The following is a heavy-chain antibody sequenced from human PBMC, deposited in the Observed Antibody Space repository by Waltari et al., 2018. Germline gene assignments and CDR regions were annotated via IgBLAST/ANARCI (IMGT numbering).Heavy chain of an antibody. CDR2: IDPSGTT. Sequence: QVQLQESGPRLVKPSETLSLTCTVSGDSISDYYWSWIRQPAGKGLEWIGRIDPSGTTNYNPTLKSRVTRSGDTSKNQCSLRLRSVTVADTAVYYCAREFDSSGYYYRAAWGQGALVTVSS. J-gene: IGHJ5*02. V-gene: IGHV4-4*07. CDR1: GDSISDYY. D-gene: IGHD3-22*01. CDR3: AREFDSSGYYYRAA.